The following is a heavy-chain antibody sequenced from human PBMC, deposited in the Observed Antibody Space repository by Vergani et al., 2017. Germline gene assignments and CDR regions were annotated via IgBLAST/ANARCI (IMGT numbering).Heavy chain of an antibody. Sequence: QVQLVESGGNVVQSGTSLRLSCAASGFSFGSYGMHWVRQSPGKGLEWVAVISNDGGNKYYADSVKGRFTIYKDNTVDMLSLQMNSLRPDDTAVYYCARGKDCGGSSCNGSPYYGLDLWGQGTTVTVSS. CDR3: ARGKDCGGSSCNGSPYYGLDL. D-gene: IGHD2-15*01. V-gene: IGHV3-30*03. CDR2: ISNDGGNK. CDR1: GFSFGSYG. J-gene: IGHJ6*02.